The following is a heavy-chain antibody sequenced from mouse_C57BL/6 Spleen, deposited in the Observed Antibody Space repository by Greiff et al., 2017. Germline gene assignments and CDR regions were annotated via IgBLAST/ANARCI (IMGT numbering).Heavy chain of an antibody. J-gene: IGHJ1*03. V-gene: IGHV1-26*01. D-gene: IGHD2-4*01. CDR1: GYTFTDYY. CDR2: INPNNGGT. Sequence: EVQLQQSGPELVKPGASVKISCKASGYTFTDYYMNWVKQSHGKSLEWIGDINPNNGGTSYNQKFKGKATLTVDKSSSTAYMELRSLTSEDSAVYYCAPYDYDWYFDVWGTGTTVTVSS. CDR3: APYDYDWYFDV.